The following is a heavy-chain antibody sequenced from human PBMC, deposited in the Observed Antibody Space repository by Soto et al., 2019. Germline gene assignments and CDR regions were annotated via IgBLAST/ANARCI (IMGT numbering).Heavy chain of an antibody. D-gene: IGHD3-22*01. V-gene: IGHV5-51*01. CDR2: IYPGDSITKYDSNT. CDR3: ARPGREPYDSSDYYSYFDY. J-gene: IGHJ4*02. CDR1: GYDFSTYW. Sequence: GESLKISCKSSGYDFSTYWIGWVRQMPGKGLEWVAIIYPGDSITKYDSNTRYSPSFQGQVTISVDRSISTAYLQWSSLKASDTAIYYCARPGREPYDSSDYYSYFDYWGQGTPVTVSS.